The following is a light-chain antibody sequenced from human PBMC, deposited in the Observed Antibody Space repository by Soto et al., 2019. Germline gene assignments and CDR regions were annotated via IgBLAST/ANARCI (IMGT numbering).Light chain of an antibody. CDR2: DAS. CDR1: QSVSSN. Sequence: EIVMTQSPATLSVSPGERATLSCRASQSVSSNLAWYQQKPGQAPRLLIYDASNRATGIPARFSGSGSGTDFTLTTSSLEPEDFAVYYCQQRSNLITFGQGTRLEIK. V-gene: IGKV3-11*01. J-gene: IGKJ5*01. CDR3: QQRSNLIT.